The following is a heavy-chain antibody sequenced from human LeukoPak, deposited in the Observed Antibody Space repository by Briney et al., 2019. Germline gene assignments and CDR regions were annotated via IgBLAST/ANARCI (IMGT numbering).Heavy chain of an antibody. CDR1: GGSISSGGYY. Sequence: TLSLTCTVSGGSISSGGYYWSWIRQHPGKGLEWIGYLYYSGRTYHNPSLKSRVTISVDTSKNQFSLKLSSGTAADTAVYYCASRACYYYDRSGYLQYYFDYWGQGTLVTASS. D-gene: IGHD3-22*01. V-gene: IGHV4-31*03. CDR3: ASRACYYYDRSGYLQYYFDY. CDR2: LYYSGRT. J-gene: IGHJ4*02.